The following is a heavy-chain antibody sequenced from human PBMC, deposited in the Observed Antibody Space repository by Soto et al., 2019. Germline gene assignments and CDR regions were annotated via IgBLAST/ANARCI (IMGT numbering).Heavy chain of an antibody. Sequence: QVQLVESGGGVVQPGRSLRLSCAASGFTFSSYGMHWVRQAPGKGLEWVAVISHDGSNKYYADSVKGRFTISRDNSKTTLYLQMNSLRAEDTAVYYCAKVGGYYDFGSGYHQYYYGMDVWGQGTTVTVSS. D-gene: IGHD3-3*01. CDR3: AKVGGYYDFGSGYHQYYYGMDV. CDR2: ISHDGSNK. V-gene: IGHV3-30*18. J-gene: IGHJ6*02. CDR1: GFTFSSYG.